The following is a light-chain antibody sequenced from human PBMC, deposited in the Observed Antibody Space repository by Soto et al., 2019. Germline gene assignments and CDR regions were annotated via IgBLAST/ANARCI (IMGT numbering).Light chain of an antibody. CDR3: QQHINWPLT. V-gene: IGKV3-11*01. J-gene: IGKJ4*01. CDR2: DTS. Sequence: EIVLTQSPAILSLSPGDRATLSCRASQSVGTHLAWYQQKPGQAPRLLIYDTSNRASGVPARFSGSGSGTDFTLTISSLEPEDFAVYYCQQHINWPLTFGGGTKVEIK. CDR1: QSVGTH.